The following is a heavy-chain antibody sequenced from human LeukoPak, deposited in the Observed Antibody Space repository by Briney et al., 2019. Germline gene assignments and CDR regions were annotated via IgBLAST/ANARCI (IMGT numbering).Heavy chain of an antibody. V-gene: IGHV3-21*01. Sequence: GGSLRLSCAAPGFTFSSYAMSWVRQAPGKGLEWVSSISSSSSYIYYADSVKGRFTISRDNAKNSLYLQMNSLRAEDTAVYYCARADSSGYVKFPGYWGQGTLVTVSS. CDR2: ISSSSSYI. D-gene: IGHD3-22*01. J-gene: IGHJ4*02. CDR1: GFTFSSYA. CDR3: ARADSSGYVKFPGY.